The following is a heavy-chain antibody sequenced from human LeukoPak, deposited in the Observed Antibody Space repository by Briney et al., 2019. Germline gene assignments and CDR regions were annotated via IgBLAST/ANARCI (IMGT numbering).Heavy chain of an antibody. Sequence: SETLSLTCTVSGGSISSFYWGWIRQPPGKGLEWIGSIYYSGTTYSNPSLQSRVTISVDTSKNQFSLRLSSVSAADTAVYFCAREKFYDVLTGAFDSWGQGTLVTVSS. CDR1: GGSISSFY. CDR3: AREKFYDVLTGAFDS. CDR2: IYYSGTT. D-gene: IGHD3-9*01. J-gene: IGHJ4*02. V-gene: IGHV4-39*07.